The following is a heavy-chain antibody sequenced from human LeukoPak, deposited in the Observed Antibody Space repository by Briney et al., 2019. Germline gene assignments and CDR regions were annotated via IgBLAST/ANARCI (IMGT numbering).Heavy chain of an antibody. J-gene: IGHJ4*02. CDR1: GFILSNYW. D-gene: IGHD3-3*02. V-gene: IGHV3-7*04. CDR3: AMGGAFFNY. CDR2: IKQDGREN. Sequence: PGGSLRLSCAASGFILSNYWMSWVRQAPGKGLEWVANIKQDGRENYYVDSVKGRFTISRDNAKNSLYLQMNSLRVEDTAVYYCAMGGAFFNYWGQGILVTVSS.